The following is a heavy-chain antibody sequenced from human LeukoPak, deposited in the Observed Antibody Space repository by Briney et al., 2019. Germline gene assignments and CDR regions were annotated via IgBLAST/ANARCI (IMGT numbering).Heavy chain of an antibody. CDR3: ASGLGSGSYPSDY. D-gene: IGHD3-10*02. V-gene: IGHV4-34*01. CDR1: GWSISGYY. CDR2: IKHSGST. Sequence: PSETLSLNCAVYGWSISGYYWSWIRQPPGKGLEWIGEIKHSGSTNYNPSLKSRVTISVDTSKNHFSLKLSSVTAADTAVYYCASGLGSGSYPSDYWGQGTLVTASS. J-gene: IGHJ4*02.